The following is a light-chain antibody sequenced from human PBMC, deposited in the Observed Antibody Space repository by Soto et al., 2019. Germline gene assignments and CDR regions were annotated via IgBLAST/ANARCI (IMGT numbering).Light chain of an antibody. CDR3: MQGTHWPRT. CDR1: QSLVHSDGSTY. Sequence: DVVMTQSPLSLPVTLGQPASISCRSSQSLVHSDGSTYLNWFQQRPGQSPRRLLHKVSNRDSGVPARFSGSGSGTDFTLKISRVEAEDVGVYYCMQGTHWPRTFGQGTKVEIK. V-gene: IGKV2-30*02. CDR2: KVS. J-gene: IGKJ1*01.